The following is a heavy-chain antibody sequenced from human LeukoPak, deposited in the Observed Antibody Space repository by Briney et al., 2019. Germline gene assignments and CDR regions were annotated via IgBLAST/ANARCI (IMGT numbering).Heavy chain of an antibody. CDR3: AREGTGLGFGELSA. J-gene: IGHJ4*02. D-gene: IGHD3-10*01. CDR2: MNPNSGNT. Sequence: ASVKVSCKASGYTFTSYDINWVRQATGQGLEWMGWMNPNSGNTGYAQKFQGRVTITRNTSISTAYMELSSLRSEDTAVYYCAREGTGLGFGELSAWGQGTLVTVSS. CDR1: GYTFTSYD. V-gene: IGHV1-8*03.